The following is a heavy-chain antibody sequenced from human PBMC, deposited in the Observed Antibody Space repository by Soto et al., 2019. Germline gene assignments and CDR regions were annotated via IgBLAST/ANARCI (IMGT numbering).Heavy chain of an antibody. CDR2: IGNNGITT. V-gene: IGHV3-64D*08. CDR3: ARGRLGSSGWSDTRGDYYYGMDV. CDR1: GFTFRSFA. Sequence: GGSLRLSCSASGFTFRSFALHWVRQAPGKGLEYVAAIGNNGITTYYADSVKGRFIISRDNSMNTLFLQMSSLRNDDTAVYYCARGRLGSSGWSDTRGDYYYGMDVWGQGTTVTVSS. J-gene: IGHJ6*02. D-gene: IGHD6-19*01.